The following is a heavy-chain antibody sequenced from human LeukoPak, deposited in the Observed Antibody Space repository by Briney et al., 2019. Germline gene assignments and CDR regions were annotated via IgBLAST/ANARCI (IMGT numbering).Heavy chain of an antibody. CDR1: GGSISSSSYY. Sequence: SETLSLTCTVSGGSISSSSYYWDWIRQPPGKGLEWIGSIYYSGSTSYNPSLKSRVTISVDTSKNQFSLKLSSVTAADTAVYYCARVLFSSSWYWFDPWGQGTLVTVSS. V-gene: IGHV4-39*07. J-gene: IGHJ5*02. CDR2: IYYSGST. CDR3: ARVLFSSSWYWFDP. D-gene: IGHD6-13*01.